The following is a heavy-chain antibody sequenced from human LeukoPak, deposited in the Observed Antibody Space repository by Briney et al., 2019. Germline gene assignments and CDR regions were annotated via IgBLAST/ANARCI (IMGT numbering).Heavy chain of an antibody. CDR3: ARGSGPGSFIIDY. J-gene: IGHJ4*02. D-gene: IGHD3-10*01. Sequence: GGSLRLSCAASGFIFTSHSMNWVRQAPGKGLEWVSFIDSSSSSIHYADSVRGRFTISRDNAKNLLYLQMNSLRAEDTAEYFCARGSGPGSFIIDYWGQGTLVAASS. CDR2: IDSSSSSI. CDR1: GFIFTSHS. V-gene: IGHV3-48*01.